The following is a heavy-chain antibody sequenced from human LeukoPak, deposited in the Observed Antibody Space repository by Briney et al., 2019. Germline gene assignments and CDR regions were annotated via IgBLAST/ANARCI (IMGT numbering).Heavy chain of an antibody. CDR3: AKGSGVNYYYYGMDV. J-gene: IGHJ6*02. D-gene: IGHD6-25*01. CDR1: GFTFSSYG. CDR2: ISYDGSNK. Sequence: PGRSLRLSCAASGFTFSSYGMHWVRQAPGKGLEWVAVISYDGSNKYYADSVKGRFTISRDNSKNTLYLQMNRLRAEDTAVYYCAKGSGVNYYYYGMDVWGQGTTVTVSS. V-gene: IGHV3-30*18.